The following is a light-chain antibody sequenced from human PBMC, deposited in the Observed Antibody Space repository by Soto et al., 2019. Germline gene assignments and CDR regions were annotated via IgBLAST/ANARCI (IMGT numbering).Light chain of an antibody. J-gene: IGKJ1*01. CDR2: AAS. V-gene: IGKV1-6*01. CDR1: QGTRND. Sequence: AIQMTQSPSSLSASVGDRVTITCRASQGTRNDLGWYQQKPGKAPKLLIYAASSLQSGVPSRFSGSGSGTDFTLTISSPQPEDFATYYCLQDYNYPWTFGQGTKVDIK. CDR3: LQDYNYPWT.